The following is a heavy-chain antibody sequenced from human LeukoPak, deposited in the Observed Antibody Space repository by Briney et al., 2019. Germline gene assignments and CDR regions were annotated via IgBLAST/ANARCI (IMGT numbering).Heavy chain of an antibody. CDR2: INPSGGST. D-gene: IGHD3-22*01. CDR1: GYTFTSYY. CDR3: ARDPSSITMIVVVTQPYFDY. J-gene: IGHJ4*02. Sequence: ASVKVSCEASGYTFTSYYMHWVRQTPGQGLEWMGIINPSGGSTSYAQKFQGRVTMTRDTSTSTVYMELSSLRSEDTAVYYCARDPSSITMIVVVTQPYFDYWGQGTLVTVSS. V-gene: IGHV1-46*01.